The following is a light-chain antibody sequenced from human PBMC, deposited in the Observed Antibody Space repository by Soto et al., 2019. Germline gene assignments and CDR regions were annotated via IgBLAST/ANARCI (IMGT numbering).Light chain of an antibody. V-gene: IGKV3-20*01. Sequence: EIVLTQSPGTLSLSPGERATFSCRASQSVSSNYLAWYQQKPGQAPSLLIYGAFKRATGIPDRFSGSGSGTDFTLTISRMEPDYFAVYCCQKYGSSPRTFGQGTRVDIK. CDR2: GAF. CDR3: QKYGSSPRT. J-gene: IGKJ1*01. CDR1: QSVSSNY.